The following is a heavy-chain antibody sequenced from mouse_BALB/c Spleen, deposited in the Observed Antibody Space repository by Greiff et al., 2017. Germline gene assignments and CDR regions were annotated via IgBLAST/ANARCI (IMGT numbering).Heavy chain of an antibody. J-gene: IGHJ1*01. CDR2: ISYSGST. Sequence: VQLKESGPGLVKPSQSLSLTCTVTGYSITSDYAWNWIRQFPGNKLEWMGYISYSGSTSHNPSLKSRISITRDTSKNQFFLQLNSVTTEDTATYYCARGDYGYFDVWGAGTTVTVSS. CDR3: ARGDYGYFDV. CDR1: GYSITSDYA. V-gene: IGHV3-2*02.